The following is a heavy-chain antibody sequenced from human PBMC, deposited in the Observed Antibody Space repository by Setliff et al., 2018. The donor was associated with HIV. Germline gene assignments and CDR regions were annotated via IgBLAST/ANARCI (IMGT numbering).Heavy chain of an antibody. Sequence: GASVKVSCKASGYTFTGYFIHLLRQAPGQGLEWMGRINPNSGDTNYAQKFQGRVTMTRDTSITTAYMDLSRLTSDDTAVYYCARGPERYSSDSNGYYYDYWGQGTLVTVSS. J-gene: IGHJ4*02. D-gene: IGHD3-22*01. CDR3: ARGPERYSSDSNGYYYDY. V-gene: IGHV1-2*06. CDR1: GYTFTGYF. CDR2: INPNSGDT.